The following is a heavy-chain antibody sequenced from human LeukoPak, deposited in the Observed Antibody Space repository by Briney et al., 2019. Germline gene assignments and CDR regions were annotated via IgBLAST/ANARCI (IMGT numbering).Heavy chain of an antibody. J-gene: IGHJ4*02. CDR1: GFTFSSYG. D-gene: IGHD6-19*01. Sequence: PGGSLRLSCAASGFTFSSYGIHWVRQAPGKGLEWVAFIRYDGSKKYYADSVKGRFTISRDNSKNTLYLQMSSLRAEDTAVYYCAKGSGWGIFDYWGQGTLVTVSS. V-gene: IGHV3-30*02. CDR2: IRYDGSKK. CDR3: AKGSGWGIFDY.